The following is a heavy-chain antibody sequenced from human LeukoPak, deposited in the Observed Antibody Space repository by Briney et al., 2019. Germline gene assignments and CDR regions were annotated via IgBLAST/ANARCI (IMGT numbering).Heavy chain of an antibody. J-gene: IGHJ4*02. CDR3: VRAIGKGDTTSLYWLDY. V-gene: IGHV3-23*01. Sequence: AGGSLRLSCAASGFTFSSYAMSWVRQAPGKGLEWVSAISGSGGSTYYADSVKGRFTISRDSAKNSLYLHMNSLRAEDTAVYYCVRAIGKGDTTSLYWLDYWGQGALVTVSS. D-gene: IGHD2-8*02. CDR1: GFTFSSYA. CDR2: ISGSGGST.